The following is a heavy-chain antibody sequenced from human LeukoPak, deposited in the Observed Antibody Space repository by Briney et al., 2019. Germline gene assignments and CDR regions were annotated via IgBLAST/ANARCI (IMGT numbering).Heavy chain of an antibody. CDR2: IIPIFGTA. Sequence: GASVTVSCKASGGTFSSYAISWVRQAPGQGLEWMGGIIPIFGTANYAQKFQGRVTITTDESTSTAYMELSSLRSEDTAVYYCARVVNYYYYYMDVWGKGTTVTVSS. V-gene: IGHV1-69*05. CDR1: GGTFSSYA. CDR3: ARVVNYYYYYMDV. J-gene: IGHJ6*03.